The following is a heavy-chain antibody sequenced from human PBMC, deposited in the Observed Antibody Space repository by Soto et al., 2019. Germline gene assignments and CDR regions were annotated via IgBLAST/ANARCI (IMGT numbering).Heavy chain of an antibody. CDR2: INAGNGNT. CDR1: GYTFTSYA. Sequence: GASVKVSCKASGYTFTSYAMHWVRQAPGQRLEWMGWINAGNGNTKYSQKFQGRVTITRDTSASTAYMELSSLRSEDTAVYYCARDSDDFWSGYYWSPFDDWGQGTLVTVSS. CDR3: ARDSDDFWSGYYWSPFDD. J-gene: IGHJ4*02. D-gene: IGHD3-3*01. V-gene: IGHV1-3*01.